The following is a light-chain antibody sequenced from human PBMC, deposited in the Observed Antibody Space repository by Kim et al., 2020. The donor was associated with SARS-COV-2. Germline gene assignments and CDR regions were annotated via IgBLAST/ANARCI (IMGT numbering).Light chain of an antibody. CDR2: EDN. Sequence: KTVTISCTGSSGSIASNYLQWYQQRPGSAPPSVFYEDNQRPSGVPNRFSGSIDSSSNSASLTISGLKTEDEADYYWQSYDSSNLVVFGGGTQLTVL. CDR3: QSYDSSNLVV. V-gene: IGLV6-57*02. J-gene: IGLJ2*01. CDR1: SGSIASNY.